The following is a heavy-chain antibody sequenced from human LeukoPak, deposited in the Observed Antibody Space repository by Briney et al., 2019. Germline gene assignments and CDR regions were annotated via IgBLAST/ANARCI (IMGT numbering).Heavy chain of an antibody. V-gene: IGHV3-33*06. CDR3: AKDLILGYCSSTSCYVFDY. CDR1: GFTFSSYA. CDR2: IWYGGSNK. J-gene: IGHJ4*02. D-gene: IGHD2-2*01. Sequence: SGGSLRLSCAASGFTFSSYAMHWVRQAPGKGLEWVAVIWYGGSNKYYADSVKGRFTISRDNSKNTLYLQMNSLRAEDTAVYYCAKDLILGYCSSTSCYVFDYWGQGTLVTVSS.